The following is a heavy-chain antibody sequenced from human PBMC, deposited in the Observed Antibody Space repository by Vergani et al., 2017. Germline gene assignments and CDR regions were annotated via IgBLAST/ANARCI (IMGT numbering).Heavy chain of an antibody. CDR2: IIPILGIA. J-gene: IGHJ4*02. V-gene: IGHV1-69*04. Sequence: QVQLVQSGAEVKKPGSSVKVSCKASGGTFSSYAISWVRQAPGQGLEWMGRIIPILGIANYAQKFQGRVTITADKSTSTAYMELSSLRSEDTAVYYCASWPNPDEYPVFDYWGQGTLVTVSS. D-gene: IGHD2/OR15-2a*01. CDR3: ASWPNPDEYPVFDY. CDR1: GGTFSSYA.